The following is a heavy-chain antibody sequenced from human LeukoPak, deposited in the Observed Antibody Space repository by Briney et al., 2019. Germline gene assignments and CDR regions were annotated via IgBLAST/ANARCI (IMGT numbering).Heavy chain of an antibody. CDR2: TYYSGST. J-gene: IGHJ3*01. V-gene: IGHV4-39*01. CDR3: AHFRGGAFDF. Sequence: PSETLSLTCTVSGGSISSSSYYWGWIRQPPGKGLEWIGSTYYSGSTYYNPSLKSRVTISVDTSKNQFALKLSSVTAADTAVYYCAHFRGGAFDFWGQGTMVTVSA. D-gene: IGHD3-16*01. CDR1: GGSISSSSYY.